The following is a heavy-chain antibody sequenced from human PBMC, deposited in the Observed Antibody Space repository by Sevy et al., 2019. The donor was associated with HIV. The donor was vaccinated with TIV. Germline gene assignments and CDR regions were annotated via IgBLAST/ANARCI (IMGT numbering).Heavy chain of an antibody. CDR1: GFTFSSYA. Sequence: GGSLRLSCAASGFTFSSYAMHWVRQAPGKGLEWVAVISYDGSNKYYADSVKGRFTISRDNSKNTLYLQMNSLRAEDTVVYYCARAADMAWYFDLWGRGTLVTVSS. CDR3: ARAADMAWYFDL. J-gene: IGHJ2*01. CDR2: ISYDGSNK. V-gene: IGHV3-30-3*01. D-gene: IGHD2-15*01.